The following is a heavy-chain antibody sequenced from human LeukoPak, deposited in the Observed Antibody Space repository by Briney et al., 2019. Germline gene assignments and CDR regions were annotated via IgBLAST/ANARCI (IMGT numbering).Heavy chain of an antibody. D-gene: IGHD3-22*01. V-gene: IGHV5-51*01. CDR3: ARRHYDSTDFDP. CDR2: IHPADSDI. Sequence: GESLKISCKASGQIFANYWIGWVRQPPGKGLEWMGIIHPADSDIVYSPSFQGQVTISADNSINTAYLQWSSLKASDTAIYYCARRHYDSTDFDPWGQGTLVTVSS. J-gene: IGHJ5*02. CDR1: GQIFANYW.